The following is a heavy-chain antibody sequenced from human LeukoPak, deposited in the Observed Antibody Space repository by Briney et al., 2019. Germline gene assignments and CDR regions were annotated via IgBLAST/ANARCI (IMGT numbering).Heavy chain of an antibody. CDR3: ARDVLY. CDR1: GFTFDDYA. V-gene: IGHV3-48*01. J-gene: IGHJ4*02. Sequence: GRSLRLSCAASGFTFDDYAMHWVRQAPGKGLEWVSYISSSSSTIYYADSVKGRFTISRDNAKNSLYLQMNSLRAEDTAVYYCARDVLYWGQGTLVTVSS. CDR2: ISSSSSTI.